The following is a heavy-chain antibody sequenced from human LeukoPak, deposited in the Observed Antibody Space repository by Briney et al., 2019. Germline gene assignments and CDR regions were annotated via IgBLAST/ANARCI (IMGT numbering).Heavy chain of an antibody. D-gene: IGHD5-24*01. Sequence: GGSLRLFCAASGFTFDDYGMSWVRQAPGKGLEWVSGINWNGGSTGYADSVKGRFTITRDNAKNSLYLQMNSRRAEDTALYYCARDAWAYGYNNWGQRTLVTVSS. CDR1: GFTFDDYG. CDR2: INWNGGST. V-gene: IGHV3-20*04. J-gene: IGHJ4*02. CDR3: ARDAWAYGYNN.